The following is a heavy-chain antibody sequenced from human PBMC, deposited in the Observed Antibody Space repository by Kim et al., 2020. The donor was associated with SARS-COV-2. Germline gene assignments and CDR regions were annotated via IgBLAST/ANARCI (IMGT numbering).Heavy chain of an antibody. D-gene: IGHD6-13*01. J-gene: IGHJ4*02. CDR1: GGSISSSSYY. CDR2: IYYSGST. V-gene: IGHV4-39*01. Sequence: SETLSLTCTVSGGSISSSSYYGGWIRQPPGKGLEWIGSIYYSGSTYYNPSRKSRVTISVDTSKNQFSLKLSSVTAADTAGYYCAPPAAAGFDDWGQGTLVTVSS. CDR3: APPAAAGFDD.